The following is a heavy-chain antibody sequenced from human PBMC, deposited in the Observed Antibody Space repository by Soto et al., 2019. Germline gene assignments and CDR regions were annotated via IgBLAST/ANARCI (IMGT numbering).Heavy chain of an antibody. Sequence: QSGGSLRLSCAAPGFTFSNYAMSWVRQAPGQGLEWVSTITGSAGGTYYADSMKGRSTISRDDSKSTLYLQVYSLSVEAIAVNSFAREPKLCGQPILVTFSS. CDR2: ITGSAGGT. CDR3: AREPKL. CDR1: GFTFSNYA. V-gene: IGHV3-23*01. J-gene: IGHJ4*02.